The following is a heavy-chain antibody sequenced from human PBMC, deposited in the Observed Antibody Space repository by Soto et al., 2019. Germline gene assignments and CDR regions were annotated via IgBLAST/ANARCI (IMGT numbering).Heavy chain of an antibody. J-gene: IGHJ6*02. CDR3: ASYNILGILYDGMDV. Sequence: TLSLTCTVSAGSLSSGDYYWSWIRQHPGKGLEWIGYIYYSGSTYYNPSLKSRVTISVDTSKNQFSLKLSSVTAADTAVYYCASYNILGILYDGMDVWGQGTSVTGSS. D-gene: IGHD3-10*01. CDR2: IYYSGST. CDR1: AGSLSSGDYY. V-gene: IGHV4-30-4*08.